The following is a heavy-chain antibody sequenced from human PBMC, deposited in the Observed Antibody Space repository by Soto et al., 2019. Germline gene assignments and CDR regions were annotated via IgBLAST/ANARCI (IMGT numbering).Heavy chain of an antibody. J-gene: IGHJ5*02. Sequence: GGSLRLSCAASGFTFSSYSMNWVRQAPGKGLEWVSSISSSSSYIYYADSVKGRFTISRDNAKNSLYLQMNSLRAEDTAVYYCARDPGRSITIFGVVTDYSPNNWFEPWGQGTLVTVSS. D-gene: IGHD3-3*01. CDR1: GFTFSSYS. CDR2: ISSSSSYI. CDR3: ARDPGRSITIFGVVTDYSPNNWFEP. V-gene: IGHV3-21*01.